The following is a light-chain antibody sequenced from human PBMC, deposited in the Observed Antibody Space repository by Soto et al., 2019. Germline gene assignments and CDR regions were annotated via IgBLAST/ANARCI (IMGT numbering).Light chain of an antibody. J-gene: IGKJ4*01. V-gene: IGKV3-11*01. CDR2: DAS. Sequence: EIVVTQPPATLSLSPGERATLSCRASQSVSSYLAWYQQKPGQAPRPLIYDASNRATGIPARFSGSGSGTDFTLTISSLEPEDFAVYYCQQRSNWQGATFGGGTKV. CDR3: QQRSNWQGAT. CDR1: QSVSSY.